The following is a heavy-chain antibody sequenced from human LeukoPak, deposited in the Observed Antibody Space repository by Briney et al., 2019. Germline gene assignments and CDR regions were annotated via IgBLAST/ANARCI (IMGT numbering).Heavy chain of an antibody. CDR2: IYDHGRT. CDR3: ARGLAGRASGAVYFDL. D-gene: IGHD3-16*01. CDR1: GGSFSY. J-gene: IGHJ2*01. V-gene: IGHV4-59*01. Sequence: PSETLSLTCIVSGGSFSYLSWIRQPPGKGLEWIGIIYDHGRTEYNPSLKSQVSISVDTSKNQVSLRLNSVTPADTAVYYYARGLAGRASGAVYFDLWGRGALVTVSS.